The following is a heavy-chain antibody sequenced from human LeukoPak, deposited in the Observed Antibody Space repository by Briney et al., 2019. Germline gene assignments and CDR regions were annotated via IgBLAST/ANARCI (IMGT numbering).Heavy chain of an antibody. V-gene: IGHV4-34*01. CDR3: ARRDYDLQPYPRAYYFDY. CDR1: GGSFSGYY. D-gene: IGHD3-22*01. CDR2: INHSGST. J-gene: IGHJ4*02. Sequence: PSETLSLTCAVYGGSFSGYYWSWIRQPPGKGLEWIGEINHSGSTNYNPSLKSRVTISVDTSKNQFSLKLSSVTAADTAVYYCARRDYDLQPYPRAYYFDYWGQGTLVTVSS.